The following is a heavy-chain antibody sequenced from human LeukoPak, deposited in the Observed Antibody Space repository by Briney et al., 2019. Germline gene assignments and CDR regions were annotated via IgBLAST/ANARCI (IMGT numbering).Heavy chain of an antibody. V-gene: IGHV1-18*01. J-gene: IGHJ6*03. CDR3: ARDRAAARPYYYYYYMDV. Sequence: ASVKVSCKASGYTFTSYGISWVRQAPGQGLEWMGWISAYNGNTNYAQKLQGRVTMTTDTSTSTAYMELRSLRSEDTAVYYCARDRAAARPYYYYYYMDVWGKGTTVTVSS. CDR1: GYTFTSYG. D-gene: IGHD6-13*01. CDR2: ISAYNGNT.